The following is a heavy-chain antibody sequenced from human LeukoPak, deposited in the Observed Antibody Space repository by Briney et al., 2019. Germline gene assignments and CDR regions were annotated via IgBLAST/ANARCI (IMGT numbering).Heavy chain of an antibody. CDR1: GFTFSSYA. Sequence: GGSLRLSCAASGFTFSSYAMSWVRQAPGKGLEWVSAISGSGGSTYYADSVKGRFTILRDNAKKSLYLQMDSLRAEDSAVYYCARDHLYYDISGPRFDYWGQGTRVTVSS. CDR2: ISGSGGST. D-gene: IGHD3-9*01. CDR3: ARDHLYYDISGPRFDY. J-gene: IGHJ4*02. V-gene: IGHV3-23*01.